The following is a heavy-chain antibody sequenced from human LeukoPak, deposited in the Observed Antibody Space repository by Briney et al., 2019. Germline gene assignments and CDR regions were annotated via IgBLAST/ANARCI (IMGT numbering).Heavy chain of an antibody. CDR3: ASCRDFWSGQVPDYYYGKDV. CDR1: GFTFSSYS. J-gene: IGHJ6*02. V-gene: IGHV3-21*01. Sequence: PGGSLRLSCAASGFTFSSYSMNWVRQAPGKGLEWVSSISSSSSYIYYADSVKGRFTISRDNAKNSLYLQMNSLRAEDTAVYYCASCRDFWSGQVPDYYYGKDVWGQGTTVTVSS. D-gene: IGHD3-3*01. CDR2: ISSSSSYI.